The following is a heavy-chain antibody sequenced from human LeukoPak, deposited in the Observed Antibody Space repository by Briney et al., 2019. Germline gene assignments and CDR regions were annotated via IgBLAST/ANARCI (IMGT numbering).Heavy chain of an antibody. D-gene: IGHD3-3*01. CDR2: MYYSGST. Sequence: PSETLSLTCTVSGGSISSGDYYWSWIRQPPGKGLEWIGYMYYSGSTKYNPSLKSRVTISVDTSKNQFSLKLSSVTAADTAVYYCARHVGVVINVGYWGQGTLVTVSS. CDR1: GGSISSGDYY. CDR3: ARHVGVVINVGY. V-gene: IGHV4-30-4*01. J-gene: IGHJ4*02.